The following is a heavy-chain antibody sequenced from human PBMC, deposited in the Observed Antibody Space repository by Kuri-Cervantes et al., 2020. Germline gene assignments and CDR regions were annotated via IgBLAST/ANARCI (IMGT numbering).Heavy chain of an antibody. CDR3: ARDKGLSMIVVYYYYCGMDV. CDR2: ISAYNGNT. V-gene: IGHV1-18*01. D-gene: IGHD3-22*01. J-gene: IGHJ6*02. Sequence: ASVKVSCKASGYTFTSYGISWVRQAPGQGLEWMGWISAYNGNTNYAQKLQGRVTMTTDTSTSTAYMELRSLRSDDTAVYYRARDKGLSMIVVYYYYCGMDVWGQGTTVTVSS. CDR1: GYTFTSYG.